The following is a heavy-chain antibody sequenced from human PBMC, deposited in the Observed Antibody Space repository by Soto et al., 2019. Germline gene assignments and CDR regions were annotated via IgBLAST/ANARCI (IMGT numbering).Heavy chain of an antibody. V-gene: IGHV4-59*01. Sequence: SETLSLTCTVSGGSISSYYWSWIRQPPGKGLEWIGYIYYSGSTNYNPSLKSRVTISVDTSKNQFSLNLSSVTAADTAVYYCARVLEGYCSGGSCYPGYFDYWGQGTLVTVSS. CDR1: GGSISSYY. J-gene: IGHJ4*02. CDR3: ARVLEGYCSGGSCYPGYFDY. CDR2: IYYSGST. D-gene: IGHD2-15*01.